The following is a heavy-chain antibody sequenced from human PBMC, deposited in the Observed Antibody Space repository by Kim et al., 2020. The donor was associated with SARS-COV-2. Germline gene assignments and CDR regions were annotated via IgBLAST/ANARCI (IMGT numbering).Heavy chain of an antibody. V-gene: IGHV3-53*01. CDR1: GFTVSSNY. Sequence: GGSLRLSCAASGFTVSSNYMSWVRQAPGKGLEWVSVIYSGGSTYYADSVKGRFTISRDNSKNTLYLQMNSLRAEDTAVYYCAGAQHGSGSYGVDYWGQGTLVTVSS. CDR3: AGAQHGSGSYGVDY. CDR2: IYSGGST. J-gene: IGHJ4*02. D-gene: IGHD3-10*01.